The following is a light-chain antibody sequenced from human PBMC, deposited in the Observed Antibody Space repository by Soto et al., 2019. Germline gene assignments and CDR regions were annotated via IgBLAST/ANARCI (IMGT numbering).Light chain of an antibody. CDR1: SSDVGGYKL. J-gene: IGLJ3*02. Sequence: QSALTQPASVSGSPGQSITISCTGTSSDVGGYKLASWYQQHPGKAPKVLLYEGSERPSGVSDRFSGSKSGNTASLTISGLQAEDEADYYCCSYAGSTTWVFGGGTKLTVL. CDR3: CSYAGSTTWV. V-gene: IGLV2-23*01. CDR2: EGS.